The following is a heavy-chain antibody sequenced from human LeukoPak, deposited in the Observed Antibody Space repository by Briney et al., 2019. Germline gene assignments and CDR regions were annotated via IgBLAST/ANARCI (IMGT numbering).Heavy chain of an antibody. CDR2: INHSGST. J-gene: IGHJ4*02. Sequence: GSLRLSCAASGFTFSSYAMSWVRQPPGKGLEWIGEINHSGSTNYNPSLKSRVTISVDTSKNQFSLKLSSVTAADTAVYYCARFSPWRDGYNQPDYWGQGTLVTVSS. D-gene: IGHD5-24*01. CDR3: ARFSPWRDGYNQPDY. V-gene: IGHV4-34*01. CDR1: GFTFSSYA.